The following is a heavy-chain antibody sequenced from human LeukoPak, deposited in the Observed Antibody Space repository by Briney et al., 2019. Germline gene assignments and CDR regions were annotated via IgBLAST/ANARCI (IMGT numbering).Heavy chain of an antibody. CDR3: ARVQYDFWSGYPLGWFDP. CDR2: IYTSGST. Sequence: NPSQTLSLTCTVSGGSISSGSYYWSWIRQPAGKGLEWIGRIYTSGSTNYSPSLESRVTISVDTSKNQFSLKLSSVTAADTAVYYCARVQYDFWSGYPLGWFDPWGQGTLVTVSS. CDR1: GGSISSGSYY. J-gene: IGHJ5*02. V-gene: IGHV4-61*02. D-gene: IGHD3-3*01.